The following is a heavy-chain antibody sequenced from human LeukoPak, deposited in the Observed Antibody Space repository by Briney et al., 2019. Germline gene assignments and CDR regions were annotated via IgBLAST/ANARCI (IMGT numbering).Heavy chain of an antibody. Sequence: GGSLRLSCAASGFTFSSYAMSWVRQAPGKGLEWVSAISGSGGSTYCADSVKGRFTISRDNSKNTLYLQMNSLRAEDTAVYYCAKDMYSSSWYPIDYWGQGTLVTVSS. CDR2: ISGSGGST. V-gene: IGHV3-23*01. CDR1: GFTFSSYA. J-gene: IGHJ4*02. D-gene: IGHD6-13*01. CDR3: AKDMYSSSWYPIDY.